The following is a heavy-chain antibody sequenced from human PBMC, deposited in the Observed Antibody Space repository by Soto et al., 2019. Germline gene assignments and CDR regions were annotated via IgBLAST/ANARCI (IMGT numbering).Heavy chain of an antibody. D-gene: IGHD3-10*01. CDR3: AKDSSHGSGSYDLLEGAFDI. CDR2: ISGSGGST. CDR1: GFTFSSYA. J-gene: IGHJ3*02. V-gene: IGHV3-23*01. Sequence: GGSLRLSCAASGFTFSSYAMSWVRQAPGKGLEWVSAISGSGGSTYYADSVKGRFTISRDNSKNTLYLQMNSLKAEDTAVYYCAKDSSHGSGSYDLLEGAFDIWGQGTMVTVSS.